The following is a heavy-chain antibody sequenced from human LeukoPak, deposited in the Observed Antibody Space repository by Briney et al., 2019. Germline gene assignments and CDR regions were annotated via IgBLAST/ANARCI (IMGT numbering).Heavy chain of an antibody. CDR2: INVEGNYM. CDR3: ARDLTGPYDH. J-gene: IGHJ4*02. Sequence: PGGSLRLSCAASGFTLRTYWMHWVRQAPGKGLVWVARINVEGNYMDYAESVKGRFTISRDSAKNTLYLQMNSLGAEDTAVYSCARDLTGPYDHWGQGTLVTVSS. D-gene: IGHD3-22*01. V-gene: IGHV3-74*01. CDR1: GFTLRTYW.